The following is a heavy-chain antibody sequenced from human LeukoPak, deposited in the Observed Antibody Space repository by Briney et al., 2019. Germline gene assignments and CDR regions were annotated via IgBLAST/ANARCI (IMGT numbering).Heavy chain of an antibody. CDR3: ARDCGGECYGDAFDI. CDR2: IYTSGST. D-gene: IGHD2-21*01. CDR1: GGSLSSYY. V-gene: IGHV4-4*07. Sequence: SETLSVTCTVSGGSLSSYYWSWIRQPAGKGLEWIGRIYTSGSTNYNPSLKSRVTMSVDTSKNQFSLKLSSVTAADTAVYYCARDCGGECYGDAFDIWGQGTMVTVSS. J-gene: IGHJ3*02.